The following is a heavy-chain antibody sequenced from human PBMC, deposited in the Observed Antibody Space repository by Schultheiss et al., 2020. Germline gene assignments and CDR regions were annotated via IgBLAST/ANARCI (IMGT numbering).Heavy chain of an antibody. V-gene: IGHV1-69*13. CDR1: GGTFSSYA. D-gene: IGHD1-7*01. J-gene: IGHJ6*04. Sequence: SVKVSCKASGGTFSSYAISWVRQAPGQGLEWMGGIIPIFGTANYAQKFQGRVTITADESTSTAYMELSSLRSEDTAVYYCARGETTNNYYYYGMDVWGKGTTVTVSS. CDR3: ARGETTNNYYYYGMDV. CDR2: IIPIFGTA.